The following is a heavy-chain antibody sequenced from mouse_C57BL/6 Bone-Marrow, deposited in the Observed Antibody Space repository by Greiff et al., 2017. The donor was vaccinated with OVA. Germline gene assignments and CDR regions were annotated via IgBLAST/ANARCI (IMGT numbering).Heavy chain of an antibody. Sequence: VQLQQSGAELVRPGASVKLSCTASGFNIKDDYMHWVKERPEQGLEWIGWIDPENGDTEYASKFQGKATITADTSSKTVYLHLSRLTSEDSAVYYCTTYRYWGQGTTLTVSA. CDR3: TTYRY. CDR1: GFNIKDDY. J-gene: IGHJ2*01. CDR2: IDPENGDT. V-gene: IGHV14-4*01.